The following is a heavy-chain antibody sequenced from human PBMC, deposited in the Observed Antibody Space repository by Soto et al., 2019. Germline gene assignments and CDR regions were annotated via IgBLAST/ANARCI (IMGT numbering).Heavy chain of an antibody. D-gene: IGHD3-10*01. CDR2: IRGSGENT. Sequence: SGGSLRLSCVGSGFTFSNYAMSWVRQAPGKGLEWVSIIRGSGENTFYSDSVKGRFTISRDNSKNTLYLQMNSLRAEDTAVYYCAKNRGSGSPYYYNVDVWGQGTTVTVSS. CDR1: GFTFSNYA. J-gene: IGHJ6*02. V-gene: IGHV3-23*01. CDR3: AKNRGSGSPYYYNVDV.